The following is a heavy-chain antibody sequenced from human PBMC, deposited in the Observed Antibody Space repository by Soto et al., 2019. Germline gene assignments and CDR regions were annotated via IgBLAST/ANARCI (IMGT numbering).Heavy chain of an antibody. V-gene: IGHV3-23*01. CDR2: ISIGGDKT. D-gene: IGHD5-12*01. CDR1: GFTFSSNS. Sequence: GGSLRLSCAASGFTFSSNSFTWVRQAPGKGLEYVSGISIGGDKTWHADSVKGRFTVSRDNSKNTVYLQMNSLRVDDTAVYYCAKWDGYGDHWGQGTLVTVSS. J-gene: IGHJ5*02. CDR3: AKWDGYGDH.